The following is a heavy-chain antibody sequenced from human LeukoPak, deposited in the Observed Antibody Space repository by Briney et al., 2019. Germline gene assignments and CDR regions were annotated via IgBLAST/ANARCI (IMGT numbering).Heavy chain of an antibody. V-gene: IGHV4-39*01. CDR3: ARQTSASRPVKPEFDP. Sequence: SETLSLTCTVSGGSISTSNYWGWIRQPPGRGLEWIGSIYYSGSTYYSPSLKSRVTISVDTSKNQFSLRLNSVTAADTAVYYCARQTSASRPVKPEFDPWGQGTLVTVSS. CDR2: IYYSGST. J-gene: IGHJ5*02. D-gene: IGHD1-14*01. CDR1: GGSISTSNY.